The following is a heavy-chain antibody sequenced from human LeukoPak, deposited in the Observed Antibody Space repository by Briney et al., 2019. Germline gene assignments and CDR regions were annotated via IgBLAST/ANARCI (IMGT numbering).Heavy chain of an antibody. D-gene: IGHD2-15*01. Sequence: SETLSLTCAVSGYSISSGYFWGWIRPPPGKGLEGIGNIYNSGSTYYNPSLKSRVTISGDTAKNQSSLKLISVTAADTAVYYCARILGAYCSGGSCPDAFDIWGQGTMVTVSS. J-gene: IGHJ3*02. CDR2: IYNSGST. V-gene: IGHV4-38-2*01. CDR3: ARILGAYCSGGSCPDAFDI. CDR1: GYSISSGYF.